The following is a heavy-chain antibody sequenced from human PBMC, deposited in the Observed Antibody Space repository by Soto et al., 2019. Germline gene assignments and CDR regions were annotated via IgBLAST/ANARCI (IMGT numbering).Heavy chain of an antibody. J-gene: IGHJ6*02. CDR3: TRDPDYDVWSGYSYYYYGMDV. CDR2: IRSKAYGGTT. Sequence: GGSLRLSCTASGFTFGDYAMSWFRQAPGKGLEWVGFIRSKAYGGTTEYAASVKGRFTISRDDSKSIAYLQMNSLKTEDTAVYYCTRDPDYDVWSGYSYYYYGMDVWGQGTKVTVSS. D-gene: IGHD3-3*01. V-gene: IGHV3-49*03. CDR1: GFTFGDYA.